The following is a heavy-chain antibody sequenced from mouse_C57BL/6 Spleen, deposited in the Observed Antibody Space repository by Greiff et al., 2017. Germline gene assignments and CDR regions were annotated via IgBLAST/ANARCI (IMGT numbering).Heavy chain of an antibody. CDR1: GYAFSSSW. D-gene: IGHD3-2*02. V-gene: IGHV1-80*01. CDR2: IYPGDGDT. CDR3: ARREAEAEGAMDY. Sequence: VQLQQSGAELVKPGASVKISCKASGYAFSSSWMNWVKQRPGKGLEWIGQIYPGDGDTNDNGKFKGTATLTADKSSSTAYMQLSSLTSEDSAVYYCARREAEAEGAMDYWGQGTSVTVSS. J-gene: IGHJ4*01.